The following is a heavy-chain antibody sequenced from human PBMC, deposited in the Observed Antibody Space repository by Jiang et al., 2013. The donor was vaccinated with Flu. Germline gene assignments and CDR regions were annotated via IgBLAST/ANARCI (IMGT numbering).Heavy chain of an antibody. V-gene: IGHV1-69*04. Sequence: EVKKPGSSVKVSCKASGGTFSSYAISWVRQAPGQGLEWMGGIIPILGIANYAQKFQGRVTITADKSTSTAYMELSSLRSEDTAVYYCAREGVGCSGGSCYESAWFDPWGQGTLVTVSS. CDR2: IIPILGIA. D-gene: IGHD2-15*01. CDR3: AREGVGCSGGSCYESAWFDP. J-gene: IGHJ5*02. CDR1: GGTFSSYA.